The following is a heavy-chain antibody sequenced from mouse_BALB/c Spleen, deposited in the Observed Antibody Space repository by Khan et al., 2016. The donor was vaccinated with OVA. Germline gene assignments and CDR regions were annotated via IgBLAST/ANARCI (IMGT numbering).Heavy chain of an antibody. V-gene: IGHV3-2*02. CDR3: ARSVTITTVVATDFDY. CDR2: ISYSGRT. CDR1: GYSITSDYA. J-gene: IGHJ2*01. Sequence: EVQLQESGPGLVKPSQSLSLTCTVTGYSITSDYAWNWIRQFPGNKLEWMGYISYSGRTSYNPSLKSRISITRDTSKNQFFLQLNSVTTEDTATXYCARSVTITTVVATDFDYWGQGTTLTVPS. D-gene: IGHD1-1*01.